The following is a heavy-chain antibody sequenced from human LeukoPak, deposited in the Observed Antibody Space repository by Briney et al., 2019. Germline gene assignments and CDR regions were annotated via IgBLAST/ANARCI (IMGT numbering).Heavy chain of an antibody. CDR2: TYSGGTT. CDR3: AASGTYSRGRDY. Sequence: PGGSLRLSCAASGFTVSSNYMTWVRQAPGKGLEWGSITYSGGTTYYADSVKGRFTVSRDNSKNTLYLQMNSLRAEDTAVYYCAASGTYSRGRDYWGQGTLVTVSS. CDR1: GFTVSSNY. J-gene: IGHJ4*02. D-gene: IGHD1-26*01. V-gene: IGHV3-53*01.